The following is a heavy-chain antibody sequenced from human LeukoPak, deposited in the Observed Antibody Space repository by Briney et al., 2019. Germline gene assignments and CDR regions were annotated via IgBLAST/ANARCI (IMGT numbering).Heavy chain of an antibody. V-gene: IGHV3-74*01. Sequence: GGSLRLSCAASGFPFSNYWMHWIRQGPGKELVWVSRISGDGTTTNYADSVKGRFTISRDNAKNTLYLQMNSLRVEDTALYYCARDGTFDNWGQGTLVTVSS. J-gene: IGHJ4*02. CDR1: GFPFSNYW. D-gene: IGHD6-13*01. CDR2: ISGDGTTT. CDR3: ARDGTFDN.